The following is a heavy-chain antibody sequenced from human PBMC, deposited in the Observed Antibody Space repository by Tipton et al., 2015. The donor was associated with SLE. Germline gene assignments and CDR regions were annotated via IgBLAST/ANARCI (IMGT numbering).Heavy chain of an antibody. J-gene: IGHJ4*02. Sequence: SLRLSCAASGFTFSSYSMNWVRQAPGKGLEWVSYISSSSSTIYYADSVKGRFTISRDNAKNSLYLQMNSLRAEDTAVYYCARENSINDFWSGYLYYFDYWGQGTLVTVSS. V-gene: IGHV3-48*01. CDR1: GFTFSSYS. CDR2: ISSSSSTI. D-gene: IGHD3-3*01. CDR3: ARENSINDFWSGYLYYFDY.